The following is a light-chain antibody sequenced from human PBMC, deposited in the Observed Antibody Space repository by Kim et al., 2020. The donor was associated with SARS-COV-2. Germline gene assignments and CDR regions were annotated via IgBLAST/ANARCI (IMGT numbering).Light chain of an antibody. V-gene: IGLV4-60*03. CDR3: ETWDSRGV. CDR1: SGHSSYI. CDR2: LEGSGSY. Sequence: GSSVKPTCTLSSGHSSYIIAWHQQQPGKAPRYLMKLEGSGSYNKGSGVPDRFSGSSSGADRYLTISNLQSEDEADYYCETWDSRGVFGGGTQLTVL. J-gene: IGLJ3*02.